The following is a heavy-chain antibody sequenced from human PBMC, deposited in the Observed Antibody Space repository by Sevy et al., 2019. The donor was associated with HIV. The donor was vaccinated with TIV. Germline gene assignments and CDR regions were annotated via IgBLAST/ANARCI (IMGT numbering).Heavy chain of an antibody. CDR2: ITHSGIT. D-gene: IGHD6-19*01. J-gene: IGHJ4*02. V-gene: IGHV4-34*01. CDR1: GGSFSGYY. CDR3: ARWPYLSGWSYYFVY. Sequence: SETLSLTCGVYGGSFSGYYWSWIRQPPGKGLECIGQITHSGITNYNPSLKRRVTISVDTSKNQFSLKLSSMTAADTGVYYCARWPYLSGWSYYFVYWGQGTLVTDSS.